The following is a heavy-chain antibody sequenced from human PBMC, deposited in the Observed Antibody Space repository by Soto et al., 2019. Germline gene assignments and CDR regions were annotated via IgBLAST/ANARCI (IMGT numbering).Heavy chain of an antibody. D-gene: IGHD6-6*01. CDR3: ARTRESSSTPRDFDY. CDR2: IYHSGDT. CDR1: GFSITIGHY. J-gene: IGHJ4*02. Sequence: SETLSLTCTVSGFSITIGHYWGWIRQPPGKGLEWIGSIYHSGDTYYNPSLKSRVTISVDTSKNQFALKLSSVTAAGTAVYYCARTRESSSTPRDFDYWGQGTLVTVSS. V-gene: IGHV4-38-2*02.